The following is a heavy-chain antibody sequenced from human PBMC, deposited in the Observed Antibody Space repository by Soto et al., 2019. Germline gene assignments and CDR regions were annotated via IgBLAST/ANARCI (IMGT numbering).Heavy chain of an antibody. CDR3: ERDFLPMIGITIFGERNAIDRDFLDL. J-gene: IGHJ2*01. Sequence: ASVKVSCKASGYTFTSYAMHWVRQAPGQRLEWMGWINAGNGNTKYSQKFQGRVTITRDTSASTAYMELSSLRSEDTAVYYCERDFLPMIGITIFGERNAIDRDFLDLRGRGTLVTVSS. V-gene: IGHV1-3*01. D-gene: IGHD3-3*01. CDR2: INAGNGNT. CDR1: GYTFTSYA.